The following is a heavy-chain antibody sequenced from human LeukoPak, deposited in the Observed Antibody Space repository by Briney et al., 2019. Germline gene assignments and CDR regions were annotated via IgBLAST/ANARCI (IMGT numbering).Heavy chain of an antibody. Sequence: SETLSLTCTVSGGSTSSYYWNWIRQPAGKGLEWIGHIYTSGSANYNPALKSRVSISVDTSKNQFSLKLSSVTAADTAVYYCSAGVDDAFDIWGQGTMVTVSS. J-gene: IGHJ3*02. CDR2: IYTSGSA. CDR3: SAGVDDAFDI. D-gene: IGHD2-15*01. CDR1: GGSTSSYY. V-gene: IGHV4-4*07.